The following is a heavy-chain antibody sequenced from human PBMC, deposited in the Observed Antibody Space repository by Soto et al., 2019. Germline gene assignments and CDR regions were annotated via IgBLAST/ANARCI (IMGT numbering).Heavy chain of an antibody. CDR3: ARVDLTYFDY. Sequence: PSQTLCLPWTVSGGSISSLSDHWVWNRQPPGKGLEWIGSIYYSGSTYYNPSLKSRVTISVDTSKNQFSLKLSSVTAEDTAVYYCARVDLTYFDYWGQGTLVTVSS. D-gene: IGHD7-27*01. V-gene: IGHV4-39*01. J-gene: IGHJ4*02. CDR1: GGSISSLSDH. CDR2: IYYSGST.